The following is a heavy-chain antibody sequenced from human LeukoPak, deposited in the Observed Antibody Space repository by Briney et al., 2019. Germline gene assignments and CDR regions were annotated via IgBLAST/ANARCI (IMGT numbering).Heavy chain of an antibody. Sequence: PSETLSLTCTVSGGSISSRPYYWGWVRQPPGTGLEWIVTISYSGTTYYSPSLKSRVTISLDTSKNQFSLKLSSVTPADTAIYYCARDFSSSSTVYYYYYMDVWGKGTTVTVSS. D-gene: IGHD6-6*01. J-gene: IGHJ6*03. CDR3: ARDFSSSSTVYYYYYMDV. V-gene: IGHV4-39*07. CDR2: ISYSGTT. CDR1: GGSISSRPYY.